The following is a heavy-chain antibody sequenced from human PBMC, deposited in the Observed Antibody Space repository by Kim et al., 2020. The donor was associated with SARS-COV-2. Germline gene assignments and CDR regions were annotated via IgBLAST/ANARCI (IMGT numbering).Heavy chain of an antibody. Sequence: GGSLTLSCAASGFTFSSYAMNWVRQAPGKGLEWVSGISWNGGSIGYADSVRGRFTISRDNSKNSLYLQMNSLRAEDTAVYYCAKDSSSIAVPRLFDYWGQGTLVTVSS. CDR3: AKDSSSIAVPRLFDY. D-gene: IGHD6-19*01. CDR2: ISWNGGSI. V-gene: IGHV3-23*01. CDR1: GFTFSSYA. J-gene: IGHJ4*02.